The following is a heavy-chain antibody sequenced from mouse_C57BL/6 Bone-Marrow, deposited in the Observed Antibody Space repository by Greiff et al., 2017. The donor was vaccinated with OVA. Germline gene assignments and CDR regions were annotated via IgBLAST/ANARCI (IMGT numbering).Heavy chain of an antibody. CDR3: ARRFSSYWYFDV. J-gene: IGHJ1*03. D-gene: IGHD1-1*01. CDR2: IYPGSGST. V-gene: IGHV1-55*01. Sequence: QVQLKQPGAELVKPGASVKMSCKASGYTFTSYWITWVKQRPGQGLEWIGDIYPGSGSTNYNEKFKSKATLTVDTSSSTAYMQLSSLTSEDSAVYYCARRFSSYWYFDVWGTGTTVTVSS. CDR1: GYTFTSYW.